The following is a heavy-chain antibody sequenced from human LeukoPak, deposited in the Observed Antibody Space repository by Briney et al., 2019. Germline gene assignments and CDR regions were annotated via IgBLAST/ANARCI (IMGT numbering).Heavy chain of an antibody. Sequence: PGGSLRLSCAASGFTFSSSIMSWVRQASGKGLEWIGEIYHSGSTNHNPSLKSRVTISVDKSKNQFSLKLSSVTAADTAVYYCARSGDYGDSVLHWGQGTLVTVSS. V-gene: IGHV4-4*02. CDR2: IYHSGST. J-gene: IGHJ4*01. CDR1: GFTFSSSIM. D-gene: IGHD4-17*01. CDR3: ARSGDYGDSVLH.